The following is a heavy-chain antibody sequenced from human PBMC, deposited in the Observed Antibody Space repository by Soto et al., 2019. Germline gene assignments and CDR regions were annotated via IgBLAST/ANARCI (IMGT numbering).Heavy chain of an antibody. J-gene: IGHJ4*02. CDR1: GGSFTGYY. D-gene: IGHD2-15*01. CDR2: IKDGGST. V-gene: IGHV4-34*01. Sequence: QVQLQQWGAGLLKPSETLSLTCAVNGGSFTGYYWSWVRQPPGKGLEWIGEIKDGGSTNYSPSLRRRGTTSADTSKKQFSLKVTSVTAADTAVYYCARGQEGVVATHWDQGTLVTVSS. CDR3: ARGQEGVVATH.